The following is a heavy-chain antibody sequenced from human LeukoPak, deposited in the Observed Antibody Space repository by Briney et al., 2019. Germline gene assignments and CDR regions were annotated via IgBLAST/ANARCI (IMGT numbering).Heavy chain of an antibody. CDR1: GFTFSSYG. J-gene: IGHJ4*02. Sequence: GGSLRLSCAASGFTFSSYGMHWVRQAPGKGLEWVAVISYDGSNKYYADSVKGRFTISRDNAKNSLYLQMNSLRAEDTAVYYCARETTYNWNYEGRAFDYWGQGTLVTVSP. V-gene: IGHV3-30*03. CDR2: ISYDGSNK. CDR3: ARETTYNWNYEGRAFDY. D-gene: IGHD1-7*01.